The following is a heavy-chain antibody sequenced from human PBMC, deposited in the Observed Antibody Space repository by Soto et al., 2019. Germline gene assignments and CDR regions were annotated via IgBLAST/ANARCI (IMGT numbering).Heavy chain of an antibody. CDR2: ISGSCGST. CDR3: AKDGGGDIVVVPGAKENYYYYGMDV. CDR1: GFTFSSYA. J-gene: IGHJ6*02. V-gene: IGHV3-23*01. Sequence: EVQLLESGGGLVQPGGSLRLSCAASGFTFSSYAMSWVRQAPGKGLELVSAISGSCGSTYYADSVKGRFTISRHNSKNTLYVHMNRLRAVDTAVYYCAKDGGGDIVVVPGAKENYYYYGMDVWGQGTTVTVS. D-gene: IGHD2-2*01.